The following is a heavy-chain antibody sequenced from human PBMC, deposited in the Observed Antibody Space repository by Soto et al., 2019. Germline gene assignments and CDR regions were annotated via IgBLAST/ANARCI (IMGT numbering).Heavy chain of an antibody. CDR1: GYTFTSYG. CDR3: ALTKLKERIYYYYYMDV. J-gene: IGHJ6*03. V-gene: IGHV1-18*01. Sequence: ASVKVSCKASGYTFTSYGISWVRQAPGQGLEWMGWISAYNGNTNYAQKLQGRVTMTTDTSTSTAYMELRSLRSDDTAVYYCALTKLKERIYYYYYMDVLGKGTTVTVSS. CDR2: ISAYNGNT. D-gene: IGHD4-4*01.